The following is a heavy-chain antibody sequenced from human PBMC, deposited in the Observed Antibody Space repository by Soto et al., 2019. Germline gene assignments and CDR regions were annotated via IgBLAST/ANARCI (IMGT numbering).Heavy chain of an antibody. Sequence: PGGSLRLSCAASGFTFSSYSMNWVRQAPGKGLEWVSSISSSSSYIYYADSVKGRFTISRDNAKNSLYLQMNSLRAEDTAVYYCASAGSGSYPYYYYYYYMDVWGKGTTVTVSS. D-gene: IGHD3-10*01. V-gene: IGHV3-21*01. CDR2: ISSSSSYI. J-gene: IGHJ6*03. CDR3: ASAGSGSYPYYYYYYYMDV. CDR1: GFTFSSYS.